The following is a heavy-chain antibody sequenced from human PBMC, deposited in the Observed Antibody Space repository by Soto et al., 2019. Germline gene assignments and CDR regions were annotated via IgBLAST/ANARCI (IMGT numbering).Heavy chain of an antibody. CDR3: ARQIYDSSGYYYAY. CDR1: GGSISSSSYY. Sequence: QMQLQESGPGLVKPSETLSLTCTVSGGSISSSSYYWGWIRQPPGQGLEWLGTIYSLGNTYYNPSLKSRVTISVDKSKSQLFLKLSSVTAPDTADYYCARQIYDSSGYYYAYWGQGTLVTVSS. V-gene: IGHV4-39*01. D-gene: IGHD3-22*01. CDR2: IYSLGNT. J-gene: IGHJ4*02.